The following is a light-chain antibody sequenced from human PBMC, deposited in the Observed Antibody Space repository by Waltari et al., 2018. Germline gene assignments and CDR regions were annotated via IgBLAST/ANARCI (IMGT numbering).Light chain of an antibody. CDR2: GTF. CDR3: QQYHDSPRT. V-gene: IGKV3-15*01. CDR1: QSVSPK. Sequence: ATLSVSPGETVSLSCRAGQSVSPKLAWYQQKPGQAPRLLIYGTFVRATGIPGRFSGSESGTEFTLTISSLQSEDFALYYCQQYHDSPRTFGGGTKVEI. J-gene: IGKJ4*01.